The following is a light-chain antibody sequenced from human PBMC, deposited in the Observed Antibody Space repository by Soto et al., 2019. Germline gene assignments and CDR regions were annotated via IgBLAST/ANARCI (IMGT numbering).Light chain of an antibody. CDR3: AAWDASMGGFYV. Sequence: QSVLTQPPSASGTPGQRVTISCSGSRSSVGSKTVNWYQHLPGTAPQLLIYSNNHRPSGVPDRFSASKAGASASLAISGLQYEDEGDYYCAAWDASMGGFYVFGSGTKLTVL. CDR1: RSSVGSKT. J-gene: IGLJ1*01. V-gene: IGLV1-44*01. CDR2: SNN.